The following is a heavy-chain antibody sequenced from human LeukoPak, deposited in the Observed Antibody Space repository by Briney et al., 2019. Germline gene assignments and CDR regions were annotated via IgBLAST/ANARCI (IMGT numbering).Heavy chain of an antibody. Sequence: GGSLRLSCAASGFTFSSYAMSWVRQAPGKGLEWVSAISGGGGSTYYADSVKGRFTISRDNSKNTLYLQMNSLRAEDTAVYYCAKDLDYGDYGGSDWGQGTLVTVSS. CDR1: GFTFSSYA. D-gene: IGHD4-17*01. J-gene: IGHJ4*02. CDR3: AKDLDYGDYGGSD. V-gene: IGHV3-23*01. CDR2: ISGGGGST.